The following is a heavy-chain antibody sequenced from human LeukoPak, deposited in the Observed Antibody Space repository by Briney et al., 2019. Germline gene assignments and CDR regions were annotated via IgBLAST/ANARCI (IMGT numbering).Heavy chain of an antibody. V-gene: IGHV5-51*01. J-gene: IGHJ4*02. CDR2: IYPDDSET. D-gene: IGHD3-10*01. Sequence: GESLKISCKGSGYRFNNFWIGWVRQMPGKGLEWMGIIYPDDSETKYSPSFQGQVTISVDKSIATAYLRWNSLRTSDTAMYYCARRDASGSFRVYWGQGTLVTVSS. CDR1: GYRFNNFW. CDR3: ARRDASGSFRVY.